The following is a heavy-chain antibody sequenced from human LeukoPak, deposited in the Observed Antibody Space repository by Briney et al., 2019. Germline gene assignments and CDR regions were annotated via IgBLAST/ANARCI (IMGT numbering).Heavy chain of an antibody. J-gene: IGHJ4*02. CDR2: ISGSGGST. D-gene: IGHD7-27*01. CDR1: GFTFSSYA. V-gene: IGHV3-23*01. Sequence: GGSLRLSCAASGFTFSSYAMSWVRQAPGKGLEWVSAISGSGGSTYYADSVKGRFTISRDNSKNTLYLQMNSLRAEDTAVYYCEKTWGSKGRRDYYFNYRGQGTLVTVSS. CDR3: EKTWGSKGRRDYYFNY.